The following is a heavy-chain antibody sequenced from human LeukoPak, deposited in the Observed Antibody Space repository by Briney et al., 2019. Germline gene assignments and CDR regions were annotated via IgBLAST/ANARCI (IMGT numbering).Heavy chain of an antibody. D-gene: IGHD1-26*01. V-gene: IGHV5-51*01. J-gene: IGHJ3*01. CDR3: ARQHCYATNYRGLDPFNL. CDR2: IYPGDSDT. CDR1: GYSFTSYW. Sequence: GESLKISCKGSGYSFTSYWIGWVRQMPGKGLEWMGIIYPGDSDTRYSPSFQGQVTISADKSISTAYLQWSSLKASDTAMYYCARQHCYATNYRGLDPFNLWGQGTMVTVSS.